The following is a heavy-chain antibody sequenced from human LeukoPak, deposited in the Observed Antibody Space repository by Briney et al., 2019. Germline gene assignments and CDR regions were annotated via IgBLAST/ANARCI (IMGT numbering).Heavy chain of an antibody. CDR2: IRYYGSNK. CDR1: GFTFSSYG. Sequence: GGSLRLSCAASGFTFSSYGTHWVRQAPGKGLEWVAFIRYYGSNKYYADSVKGRFTIPRHNAKNSLYLQMNSLRAEDTAVYYCARETDSTLFDYWGQGTLVTVSS. CDR3: ARETDSTLFDY. D-gene: IGHD2-2*01. V-gene: IGHV3-30*02. J-gene: IGHJ4*02.